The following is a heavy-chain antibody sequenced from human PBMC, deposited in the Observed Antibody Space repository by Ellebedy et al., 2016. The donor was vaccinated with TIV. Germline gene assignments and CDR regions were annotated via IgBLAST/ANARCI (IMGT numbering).Heavy chain of an antibody. V-gene: IGHV3-74*01. J-gene: IGHJ5*01. CDR2: INKDVSSR. D-gene: IGHD7-27*01. CDR3: ARLNWGRFAFDF. Sequence: GESLKISCAASGFTFNSYWMHWVRQVPGKGLVWVSRINKDVSSRDYADSVKGRFTISRDNAKNSLYLHLSSLRPEDTAVYYCARLNWGRFAFDFWGQGTLVTVSS. CDR1: GFTFNSYW.